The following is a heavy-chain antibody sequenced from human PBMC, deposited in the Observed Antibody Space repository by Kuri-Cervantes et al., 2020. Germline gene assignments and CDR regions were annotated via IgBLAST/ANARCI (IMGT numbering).Heavy chain of an antibody. CDR1: GESFSGYC. Sequence: SETLSLTCAVYGESFSGYCWNWIRQPPGKGLEWIGEVNHSGSTNYNPSLKSRVTISVDTSKNQFSLKLSSVTAADTAVYYCARVSGNVDTAMVGHFDYWGQGTLVTVSS. J-gene: IGHJ4*02. D-gene: IGHD5-18*01. V-gene: IGHV4-34*01. CDR3: ARVSGNVDTAMVGHFDY. CDR2: VNHSGST.